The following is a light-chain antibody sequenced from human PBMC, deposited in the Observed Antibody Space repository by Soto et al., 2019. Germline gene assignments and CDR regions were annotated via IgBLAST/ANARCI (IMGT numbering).Light chain of an antibody. CDR3: SSYTRSGNYV. CDR2: DVS. CDR1: SSDVGGYNY. J-gene: IGLJ1*01. Sequence: QSVLTQPASVSGSPGQSIAISCTATSSDVGGYNYVSWYQHHPGKAPKLMIYDVSNRPSGVSDRFSGSKSGNTASLTISGLQAEDKTDYYCSSYTRSGNYVFGTGTKVTVL. V-gene: IGLV2-14*03.